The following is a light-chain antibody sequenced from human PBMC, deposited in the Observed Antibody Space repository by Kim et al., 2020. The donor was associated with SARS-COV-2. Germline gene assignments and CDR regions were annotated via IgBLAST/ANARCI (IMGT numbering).Light chain of an antibody. Sequence: ASVGDRVTITCRASQSISSWLAWYQQKPGKAPKLLIYKASSLESGVPSRFSGSRSGTEFTLTISSLQPDDFATYYCQQYSTYPWTFGQGTKVDIK. V-gene: IGKV1-5*03. CDR3: QQYSTYPWT. J-gene: IGKJ1*01. CDR1: QSISSW. CDR2: KAS.